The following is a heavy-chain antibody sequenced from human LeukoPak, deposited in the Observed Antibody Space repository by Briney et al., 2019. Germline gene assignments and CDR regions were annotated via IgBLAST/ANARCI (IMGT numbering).Heavy chain of an antibody. J-gene: IGHJ4*02. Sequence: GGSLRLSCAASGFTVSSNYMSWVRQAPGKGLEWVSVIYSGGSTYYADSVKGRFTISRDNSKNTLYLQMDRLRAEDTAVYYCAREGASDYFDYWGQGTLVTVSS. CDR2: IYSGGST. V-gene: IGHV3-53*01. CDR1: GFTVSSNY. CDR3: AREGASDYFDY. D-gene: IGHD3-16*01.